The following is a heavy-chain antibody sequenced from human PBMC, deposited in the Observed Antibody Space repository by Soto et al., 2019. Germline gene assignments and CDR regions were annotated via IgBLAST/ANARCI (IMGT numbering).Heavy chain of an antibody. Sequence: SETLSLTCTVSGGSISSGDYYWSWIRQPPGKGLEWIGYIYYSGSTYYNPSLKSRVTISVDTSKNQFSLKLSSVTAADTAVYYCARVIQQRQYYYYYGMDVWGQGTTVTVSS. CDR3: ARVIQQRQYYYYYGMDV. V-gene: IGHV4-30-4*01. J-gene: IGHJ6*02. D-gene: IGHD6-25*01. CDR2: IYYSGST. CDR1: GGSISSGDYY.